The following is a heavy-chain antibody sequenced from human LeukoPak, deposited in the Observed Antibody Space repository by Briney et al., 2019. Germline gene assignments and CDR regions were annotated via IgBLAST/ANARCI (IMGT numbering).Heavy chain of an antibody. D-gene: IGHD3-16*01. J-gene: IGHJ3*02. V-gene: IGHV3-74*01. CDR1: GFTFSRYW. CDR3: ARDLSYTGDAFDI. CDR2: INTDGSRT. Sequence: GGSLRLSCAASGFTFSRYWMHWVRQAPKKGRVGVSRINTDGSRTTYADSVKGRFTIYRHNAKNSLYLQMTSLRAEDTAVYYCARDLSYTGDAFDIWGQGTMVTVSS.